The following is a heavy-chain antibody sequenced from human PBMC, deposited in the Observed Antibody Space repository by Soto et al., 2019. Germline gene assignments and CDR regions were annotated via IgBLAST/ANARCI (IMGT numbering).Heavy chain of an antibody. CDR2: IMPIFATP. D-gene: IGHD3-3*02. V-gene: IGHV1-69*12. CDR1: GGTFSTSA. Sequence: QVQLMQSGAEVKKPGSSVKVSCKASGGTFSTSAISWVRQAPGEGLEWVGGIMPIFATPDYAQKFQGRVTIPADESTATAYLELTSLTADDTAVYYCARDKDRQQLGGNYYYILDVWGQGTVITVSS. CDR3: ARDKDRQQLGGNYYYILDV. J-gene: IGHJ6*02.